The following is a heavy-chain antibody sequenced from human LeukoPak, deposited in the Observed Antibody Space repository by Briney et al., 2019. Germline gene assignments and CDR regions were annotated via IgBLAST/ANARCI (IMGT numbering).Heavy chain of an antibody. CDR1: GFTFDDYA. V-gene: IGHV3-9*01. CDR2: ISWNSGSR. D-gene: IGHD1-1*01. CDR3: ARGGYTYSN. Sequence: GGSLRLSCAASGFTFDDYAMHWVRQAPGKGLEWVSGISWNSGSRGYADSVKGRFTISRDNAKNSLYLQMNTLRVDDTAVYFCARGGYTYSNWGQGTLVTVSS. J-gene: IGHJ4*02.